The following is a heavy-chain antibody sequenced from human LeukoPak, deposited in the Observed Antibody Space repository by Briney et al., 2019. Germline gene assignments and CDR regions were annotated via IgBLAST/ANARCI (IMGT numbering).Heavy chain of an antibody. D-gene: IGHD3-10*01. CDR1: GYTFTGYY. J-gene: IGHJ4*02. CDR2: INPNSGGT. CDR3: ASSRLLWFGEFRDY. V-gene: IGHV1-2*02. Sequence: ASVKVSCKASGYTFTGYYMHWVRQAPGQGLEWMGWINPNSGGTNYAQKFQGRVTMTRDTSISTAYMELSRLRSDDTAVYYCASSRLLWFGEFRDYWGQGTLVTVSS.